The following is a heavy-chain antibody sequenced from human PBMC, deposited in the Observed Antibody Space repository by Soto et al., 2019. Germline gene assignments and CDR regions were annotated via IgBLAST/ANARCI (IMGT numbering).Heavy chain of an antibody. D-gene: IGHD2-15*01. CDR1: GYTFTSYF. J-gene: IGHJ4*02. Sequence: QLLQSGAEVKKPGASVKVSCKASGYTFTSYFMHWVRQAPGQGPEWMGIINPSGGSTSYAQKFQGRVTVTRDTCTTTGYMEMSSLRSDDTAVYYCARGQFLGYSSGVSCAYRSYFDYWGQGTQVTVSS. V-gene: IGHV1-46*01. CDR3: ARGQFLGYSSGVSCAYRSYFDY. CDR2: INPSGGST.